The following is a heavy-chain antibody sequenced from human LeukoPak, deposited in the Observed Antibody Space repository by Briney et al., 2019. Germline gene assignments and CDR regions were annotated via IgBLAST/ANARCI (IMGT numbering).Heavy chain of an antibody. V-gene: IGHV3-11*01. CDR2: ISGSGSTI. D-gene: IGHD3-16*01. Sequence: PGGSLRLSCAASGFTFSDYYMSWIRQAPGKGLEWVSYISGSGSTIYYADSVKGRFTISRDNAKNSLYLQMNSLRAEDTAVYYCARDRGGGIANDAFDIWGQGTMVTVSS. CDR3: ARDRGGGIANDAFDI. J-gene: IGHJ3*02. CDR1: GFTFSDYY.